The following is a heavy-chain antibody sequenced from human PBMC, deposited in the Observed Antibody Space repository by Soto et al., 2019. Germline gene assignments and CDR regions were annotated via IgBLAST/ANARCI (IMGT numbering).Heavy chain of an antibody. CDR1: GFTFSSYW. V-gene: IGHV3-7*05. J-gene: IGHJ4*02. Sequence: PGGSLRLSCAASGFTFSSYWMSWVRQAPGKGLEWVANIKQGGSEKYYVDSVKGRFTISRDNAKNSLFLQMNSLRAEDTAVYYCARDVFPGTSGWCYWGQGTLVTVSS. D-gene: IGHD6-19*01. CDR3: ARDVFPGTSGWCY. CDR2: IKQGGSEK.